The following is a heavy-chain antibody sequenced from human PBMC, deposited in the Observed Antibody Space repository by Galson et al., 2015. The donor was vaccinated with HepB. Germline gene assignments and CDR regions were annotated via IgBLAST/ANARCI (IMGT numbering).Heavy chain of an antibody. D-gene: IGHD3-10*01. J-gene: IGHJ6*02. CDR3: AADSWYGSGSYSLNRYRRDYYGMDV. Sequence: SVKVSCKASGFTFTSSAMQWVRQARGQRLEWIGWIVVGSGNTNYAQKFQERVTITRDMSTSTAYMELSSLRSEDTAVYYCAADSWYGSGSYSLNRYRRDYYGMDVWGQGTTVTVSS. CDR1: GFTFTSSA. CDR2: IVVGSGNT. V-gene: IGHV1-58*02.